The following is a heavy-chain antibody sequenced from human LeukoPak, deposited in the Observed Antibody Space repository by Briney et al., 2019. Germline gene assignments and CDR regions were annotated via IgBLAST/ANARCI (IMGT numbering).Heavy chain of an antibody. CDR1: GGSISSGGYY. CDR3: ARDINKNDYGETGWFDP. Sequence: PSETQSLTCTVSGGSISSGGYYWSWIRQHPGKGLEWIGYIYYSGSTYYNPSLKSRVTISVDTSKNQFSLKLSSVTAADTAVYYCARDINKNDYGETGWFDPWGQGTLVTVSS. J-gene: IGHJ5*02. V-gene: IGHV4-31*03. D-gene: IGHD4-17*01. CDR2: IYYSGST.